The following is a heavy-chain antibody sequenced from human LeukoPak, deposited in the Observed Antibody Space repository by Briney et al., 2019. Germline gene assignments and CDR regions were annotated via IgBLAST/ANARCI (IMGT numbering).Heavy chain of an antibody. V-gene: IGHV4-38-2*02. J-gene: IGHJ4*02. CDR1: GYSINSGYY. CDR2: IYHSGST. D-gene: IGHD6-19*01. CDR3: ARVGSSGWYLTFDY. Sequence: SETLSLTCTVSGYSINSGYYWGWIRQPPGKGLEWIAIIYHSGSTNYNPSLKSRVTISVDKSKNQFSLKLSSVTAADTAVYYCARVGSSGWYLTFDYWGQGTLVTVSS.